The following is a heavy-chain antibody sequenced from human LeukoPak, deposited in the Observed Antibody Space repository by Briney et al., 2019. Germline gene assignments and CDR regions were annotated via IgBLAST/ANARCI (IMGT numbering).Heavy chain of an antibody. CDR1: GGSISSGDYY. Sequence: PSETLSLTCTVSGGSISSGDYYWSWIRQPPGKGLEWSGYIYYSGSTYYNPSLKSRVTISVDTSKNQFSLKLSSVTAADTAVYYCARDGREVGYSNYGSPDAFDIWGQGTMVTVSS. CDR2: IYYSGST. CDR3: ARDGREVGYSNYGSPDAFDI. V-gene: IGHV4-30-4*08. D-gene: IGHD4-11*01. J-gene: IGHJ3*02.